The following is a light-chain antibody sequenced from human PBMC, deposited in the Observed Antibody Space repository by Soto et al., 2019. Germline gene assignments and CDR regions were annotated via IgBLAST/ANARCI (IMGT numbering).Light chain of an antibody. Sequence: EVVMTQSPATLSVSPGERATLSCMASQSVSNNLAWFQQKPGQAPRLLIYHASTRATGIPARFSGSGSGTEFTLIISSLQSEDFAVYYCQQYNNWWTFGQGTKVEIK. V-gene: IGKV3-15*01. CDR2: HAS. J-gene: IGKJ1*01. CDR3: QQYNNWWT. CDR1: QSVSNN.